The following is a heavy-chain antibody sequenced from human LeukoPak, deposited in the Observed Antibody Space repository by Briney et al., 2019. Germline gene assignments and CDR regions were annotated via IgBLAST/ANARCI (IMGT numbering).Heavy chain of an antibody. J-gene: IGHJ4*02. CDR1: GDYISNSNYY. CDR2: IYYTGRT. Sequence: SETLSLTCSISGDYISNSNYYWGWIRQPPGKGLEWIGNIYYTGRTYYNPSLRSRVSTSIDTSKNEFSLKLSSVTAADTAVYYCVRLYYYDASGPPLWGQGTLVIVSS. CDR3: VRLYYYDASGPPL. V-gene: IGHV4-39*01. D-gene: IGHD3-22*01.